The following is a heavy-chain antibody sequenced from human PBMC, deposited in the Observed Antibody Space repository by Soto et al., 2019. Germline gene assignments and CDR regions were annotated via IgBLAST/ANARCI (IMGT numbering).Heavy chain of an antibody. V-gene: IGHV1-2*02. CDR1: GYTFTNYF. Sequence: QVQLVQSGAEVKKPGASVKVSCKPSGYTFTNYFIQWLRQAPGQGLEWMGWINPNDGGTNYAQRFQGGVAVTMDTSISTAYMELSRLTSDDTAVYYCARDPWDDGGVTLDYWGQGTLVTVSS. J-gene: IGHJ4*02. CDR3: ARDPWDDGGVTLDY. CDR2: INPNDGGT. D-gene: IGHD1-1*01.